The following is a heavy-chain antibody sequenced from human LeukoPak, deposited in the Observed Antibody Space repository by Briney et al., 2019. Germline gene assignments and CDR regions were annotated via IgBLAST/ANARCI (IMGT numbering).Heavy chain of an antibody. V-gene: IGHV4-59*01. Sequence: PSETLSLTCTVSGGSISSYYWSWIRQPPGKGLEWIGYIYYSGSTNYNPYLKSRVTISVDTSKNQFSLKLSSVTAADTAVYYCARDFRYGMDVWGQGTTVTVSS. J-gene: IGHJ6*02. CDR2: IYYSGST. CDR3: ARDFRYGMDV. CDR1: GGSISSYY.